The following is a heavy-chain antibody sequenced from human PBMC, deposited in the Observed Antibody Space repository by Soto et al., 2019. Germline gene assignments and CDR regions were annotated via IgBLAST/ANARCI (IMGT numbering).Heavy chain of an antibody. D-gene: IGHD3-22*01. J-gene: IGHJ4*02. CDR3: AREAKDYYDSSGYWDY. V-gene: IGHV3-33*01. Sequence: GGSLRLSCAASGFTFSSYGMHGVRQAPGKGLEWVAVIWYDGSNKYYADSVKGRFTISRDNSKNTLYLQMNSLRAEDTAVYYCAREAKDYYDSSGYWDYWGQGTLVTVS. CDR1: GFTFSSYG. CDR2: IWYDGSNK.